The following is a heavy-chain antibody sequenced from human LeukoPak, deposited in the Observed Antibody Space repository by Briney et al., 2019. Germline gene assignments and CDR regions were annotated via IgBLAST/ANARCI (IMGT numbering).Heavy chain of an antibody. D-gene: IGHD2-15*01. V-gene: IGHV3-30*03. CDR2: ISYDGSNK. CDR1: GFTFSSYG. J-gene: IGHJ4*02. CDR3: AREKQSGHTPFDY. Sequence: GGSLRLSCAASGFTFSSYGIHWVRRAPGKGLEWVTVISYDGSNKYYADSVRGRFTISRDNSKNTLYLQMNSLRAEDTAVYYCAREKQSGHTPFDYWGQGSLVTVSS.